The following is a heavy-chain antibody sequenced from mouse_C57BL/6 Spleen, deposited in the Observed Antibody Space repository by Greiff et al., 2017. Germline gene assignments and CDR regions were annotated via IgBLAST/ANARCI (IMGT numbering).Heavy chain of an antibody. V-gene: IGHV1-7*01. Sequence: QVQLQQSGAELAKPGASVKLSCKASGYTFTSYWMHWVKQRPGQGLEWIGYINPSSGYTKYNQKFKDKATLTADKSSSTAYMQLSSLTYEDSAVYYCAEGSYYDYDEKGYYAMDYWGQGTSVTVSS. J-gene: IGHJ4*01. CDR3: AEGSYYDYDEKGYYAMDY. CDR1: GYTFTSYW. CDR2: INPSSGYT. D-gene: IGHD2-4*01.